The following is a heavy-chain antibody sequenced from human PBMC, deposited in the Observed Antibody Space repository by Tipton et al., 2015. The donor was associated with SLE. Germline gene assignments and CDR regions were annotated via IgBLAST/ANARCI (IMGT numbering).Heavy chain of an antibody. CDR3: ARDGFWSGYYYYYYMDV. D-gene: IGHD3-3*01. J-gene: IGHJ6*03. Sequence: SLRLSCAASGFFFSDYAMTWVRQAPGKGLEWVSLIDRGGNTFYGDSVKGRFTISRDNSKNILYLQMNSLRAEDTAVYYCARDGFWSGYYYYYYMDVWGKGTTVTVSS. CDR1: GFFFSDYA. CDR2: IDRGGNT. V-gene: IGHV3-23*03.